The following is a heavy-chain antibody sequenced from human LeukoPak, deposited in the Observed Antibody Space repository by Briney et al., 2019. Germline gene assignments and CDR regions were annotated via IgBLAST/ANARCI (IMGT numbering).Heavy chain of an antibody. D-gene: IGHD6-19*01. J-gene: IGHJ4*02. CDR2: INTDGSST. V-gene: IGHV3-74*01. Sequence: PGGSLRLSCAASGFTFSSYWMHWVRQAPGKGLVWVSRINTDGSSTSYADSVKGRFTISRDNAKNTLYLQMNSLRAGDTAVYYCARASRYSSGVSGYWGQGTLVTVSS. CDR1: GFTFSSYW. CDR3: ARASRYSSGVSGY.